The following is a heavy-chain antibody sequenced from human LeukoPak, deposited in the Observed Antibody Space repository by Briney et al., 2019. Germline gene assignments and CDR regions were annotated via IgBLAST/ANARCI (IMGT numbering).Heavy chain of an antibody. CDR3: ARAGYGDPHFDF. J-gene: IGHJ4*02. D-gene: IGHD4-17*01. V-gene: IGHV3-33*01. CDR2: IGYDGSNK. Sequence: GGSLRLSCAASGFTFSNYGMHWVHQAPRKGLEWVAAIGYDGSNKYNGESVKGRFTITRDNSKNTLYLQMNSLRAEDTAAYYCARAGYGDPHFDFWGQGTLVTVSS. CDR1: GFTFSNYG.